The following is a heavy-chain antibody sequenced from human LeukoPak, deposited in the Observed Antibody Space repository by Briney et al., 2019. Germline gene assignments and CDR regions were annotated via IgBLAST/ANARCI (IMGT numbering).Heavy chain of an antibody. Sequence: PGGSLRLSCAASGFTFDDYGMSWVRQAPGKGLEWVSGINWNGGSTGYADSVKGRFTISRDNAKNSLYLQMNRLRAEDTALYYCARAAYYDSSGYPIDYWGQGTLVTVSS. CDR2: INWNGGST. CDR1: GFTFDDYG. CDR3: ARAAYYDSSGYPIDY. J-gene: IGHJ4*02. D-gene: IGHD3-22*01. V-gene: IGHV3-20*04.